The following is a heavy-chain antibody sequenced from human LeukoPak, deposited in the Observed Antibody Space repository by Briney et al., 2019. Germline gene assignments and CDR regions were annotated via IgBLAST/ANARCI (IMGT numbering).Heavy chain of an antibody. V-gene: IGHV3-30*04. Sequence: GASLRLSCVDSGLSFNTYAMHWVRQAPGKGLEWVAAISYDGSYTYYRDSVRGRFTISRDNSKNTMYLQMNSLRAEDTAMYYCARALDVWGKGTTVTVSS. CDR3: ARALDV. J-gene: IGHJ6*04. CDR2: ISYDGSYT. CDR1: GLSFNTYA.